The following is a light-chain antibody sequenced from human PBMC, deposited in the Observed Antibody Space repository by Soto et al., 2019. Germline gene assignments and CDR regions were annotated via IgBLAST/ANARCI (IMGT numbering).Light chain of an antibody. CDR2: EAS. J-gene: IGKJ3*01. V-gene: IGKV1-39*01. Sequence: DIQMTQSPSSLSASVGDRVTITCRASQNINTYLHWYQQNPGKAPKLLIFEASSLQSGVPARFSGSGSRTDFTLTISSLQPEDFATYYCQQSSTAPFTFGPGTKVDIK. CDR3: QQSSTAPFT. CDR1: QNINTY.